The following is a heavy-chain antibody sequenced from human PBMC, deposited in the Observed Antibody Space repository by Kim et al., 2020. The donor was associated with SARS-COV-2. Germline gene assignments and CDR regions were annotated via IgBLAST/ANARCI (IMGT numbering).Heavy chain of an antibody. CDR1: GYSFTSYW. D-gene: IGHD3-3*01. J-gene: IGHJ4*02. Sequence: GESLKISCKGSGYSFTSYWISWVRQMPGKGLEWMGRIDPSDSYTNYSPSFQGHVTISADKSISTAYLQWSSLKASDTAMYYCASATYYDFWSGYLGKINWGQGTLVTVSS. CDR3: ASATYYDFWSGYLGKIN. V-gene: IGHV5-10-1*01. CDR2: IDPSDSYT.